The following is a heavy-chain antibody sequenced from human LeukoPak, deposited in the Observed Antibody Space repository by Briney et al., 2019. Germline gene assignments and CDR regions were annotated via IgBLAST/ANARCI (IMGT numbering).Heavy chain of an antibody. J-gene: IGHJ5*02. V-gene: IGHV3-53*01. CDR2: IYSGGAT. CDR1: GFIVSDDY. D-gene: IGHD4-17*01. CDR3: ARGHDYGDYPNWFDP. Sequence: GGSLRLSCAASGFIVSDDYISWVRQTPGKGLEWVSVIYSGGATFYADSVKGRFTISRDNAKNSLYLQMNSLRAEDTAVYYCARGHDYGDYPNWFDPWGQGTLVTVSS.